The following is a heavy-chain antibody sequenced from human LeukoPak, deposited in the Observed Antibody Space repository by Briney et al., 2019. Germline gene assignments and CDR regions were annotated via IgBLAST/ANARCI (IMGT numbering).Heavy chain of an antibody. Sequence: PSQTLSLTCSVSVDSIRSGTYYWSCIGQPAGKGLEWIGRIYTSGSTSYNPSLKSRVTISVDTSKNQFSLKLTSVTAADTAVYYCARGGGATRIDYWGQGTLVTISS. CDR3: ARGGGATRIDY. J-gene: IGHJ4*02. CDR1: VDSIRSGTYY. V-gene: IGHV4-61*02. D-gene: IGHD5-12*01. CDR2: IYTSGST.